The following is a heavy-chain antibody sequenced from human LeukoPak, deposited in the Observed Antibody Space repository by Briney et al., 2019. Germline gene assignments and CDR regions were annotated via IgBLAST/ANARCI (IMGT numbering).Heavy chain of an antibody. J-gene: IGHJ4*02. CDR1: GGSFSGYY. CDR2: INHSGST. CDR3: ARGVAARFDY. Sequence: SETPSFTCAVYGGSFSGYYWSWIRQPPGKGLEWIGEINHSGSTNYNPSLKSRVTISVDTSKNQFSLKLSSVTAADTAVYYCARGVAARFDYWGQGTLVTVSS. D-gene: IGHD6-6*01. V-gene: IGHV4-34*01.